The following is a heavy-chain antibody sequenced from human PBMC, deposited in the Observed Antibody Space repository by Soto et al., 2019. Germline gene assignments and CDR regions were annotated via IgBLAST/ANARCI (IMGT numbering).Heavy chain of an antibody. V-gene: IGHV1-8*01. J-gene: IGHJ6*02. CDR2: MNPNSGNT. CDR1: GYTFTSYD. Sequence: QVQLVQSGAEVKKPGASVKVSCKASGYTFTSYDINWVRQATGQGLEWMGWMNPNSGNTGYAQKFQGRVTMTRTTSISIAHRGLSSLTADDTAVHDCASVYTGIQRYCDSASYVMEFWGQETTVTVSS. D-gene: IGHD4-17*01. CDR3: ASVYTGIQRYCDSASYVMEF.